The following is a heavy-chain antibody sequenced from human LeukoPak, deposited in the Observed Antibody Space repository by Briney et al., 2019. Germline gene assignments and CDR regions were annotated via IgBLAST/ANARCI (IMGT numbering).Heavy chain of an antibody. CDR3: ARAIGHSSAWYLSVGY. D-gene: IGHD6-19*01. Sequence: ASVKVSCKTSGYTFTGYYTHWVRQAPGQGLEWMGWINPNSGGTNYAQKFQGRVTMTRDTSISTAYMELSRLTPDDTAVYYCARAIGHSSAWYLSVGYWDQGTLVTVSS. CDR2: INPNSGGT. V-gene: IGHV1-2*02. J-gene: IGHJ4*02. CDR1: GYTFTGYY.